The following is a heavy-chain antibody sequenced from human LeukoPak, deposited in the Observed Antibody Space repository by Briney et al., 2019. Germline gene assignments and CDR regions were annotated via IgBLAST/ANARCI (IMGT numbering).Heavy chain of an antibody. CDR1: GYTFTSYG. D-gene: IGHD3-3*01. CDR2: ISAYNGNT. CDR3: ARESYDFWSGYYNRHFDY. J-gene: IGHJ4*02. Sequence: ASVTVSCKASGYTFTSYGISWVRQAPGQGLEWMGWISAYNGNTNYAQKLQGRVTMTTDTSTSTAYMELRSLRSDDTAVYYCARESYDFWSGYYNRHFDYCGQGTLVTVSS. V-gene: IGHV1-18*01.